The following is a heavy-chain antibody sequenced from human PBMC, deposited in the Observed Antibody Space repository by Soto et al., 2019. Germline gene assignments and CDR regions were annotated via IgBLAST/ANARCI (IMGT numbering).Heavy chain of an antibody. CDR1: GVTFTGYY. J-gene: IGHJ4*02. V-gene: IGHV1-2*04. CDR2: INPNSGGT. D-gene: IGHD3-22*01. CDR3: ARDSSGYYWGALDY. Sequence: ASVKVSCKASGVTFTGYYMHWVRQAPGQGLEWMGWINPNSGGTNYAQKFQGWVTMTRDTSISTAYMELSRLRSDDTAVYYCARDSSGYYWGALDYWGQGTLVTVSS.